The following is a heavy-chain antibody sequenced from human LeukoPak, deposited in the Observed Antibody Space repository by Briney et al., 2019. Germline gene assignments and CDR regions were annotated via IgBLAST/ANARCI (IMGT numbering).Heavy chain of an antibody. Sequence: GGSLRLSCAASGFTFSSYSMSWVRQAPGKGLEWVSGIFGSSGSTYYADSVRGRFTISRDNSKNTLYLQMNSLRAEDTAVYYCAKDSSSSTWIYYFDYRGQGTLVTVSS. J-gene: IGHJ4*02. D-gene: IGHD6-13*01. CDR1: GFTFSSYS. CDR2: IFGSSGST. CDR3: AKDSSSSTWIYYFDY. V-gene: IGHV3-23*01.